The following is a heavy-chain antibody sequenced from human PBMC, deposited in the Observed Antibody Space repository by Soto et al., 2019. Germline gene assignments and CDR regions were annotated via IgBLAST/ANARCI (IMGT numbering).Heavy chain of an antibody. V-gene: IGHV1-2*02. CDR1: GYTFTGYY. D-gene: IGHD1-26*01. CDR2: INPNSGDT. J-gene: IGHJ6*02. Sequence: GASVKVSCKASGYTFTGYYVHWVRQAPGQGLEWMGWINPNSGDTYLAQRFQGRVTMNMDTSIGTAYMELRGLTSDDTAEYYCAKGGAIVAAGTRVYLYNAMDVWGQGTTVTVSS. CDR3: AKGGAIVAAGTRVYLYNAMDV.